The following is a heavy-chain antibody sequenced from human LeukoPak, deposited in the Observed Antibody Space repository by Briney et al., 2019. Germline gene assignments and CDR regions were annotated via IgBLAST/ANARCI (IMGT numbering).Heavy chain of an antibody. D-gene: IGHD2-21*02. J-gene: IGHJ4*02. CDR3: ARGCGGDCYATNFDY. CDR2: INPSGGST. V-gene: IGHV1-46*01. Sequence: ASVKVSCEASGYTFTSYYMHWVRQAPGQGLEWMGIINPSGGSTSYAQKFQGRVTMTRDTSTSTVYMELNSLRSEDTAVYYCARGCGGDCYATNFDYWGQGTLVTVSS. CDR1: GYTFTSYY.